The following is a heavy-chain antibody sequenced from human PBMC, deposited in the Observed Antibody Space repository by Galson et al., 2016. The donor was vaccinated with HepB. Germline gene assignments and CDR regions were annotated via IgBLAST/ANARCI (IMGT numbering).Heavy chain of an antibody. V-gene: IGHV1-18*01. J-gene: IGHJ4*02. CDR2: ISTYNGNT. CDR1: GYIFTSYG. Sequence: SVKVSCKASGYIFTSYGINWLRQAPGQGLEWMGWISTYNGNTNYAQKLQGRVTLTTDTSTSTAYMELRSLRSDDTAVYFCAREDYGDYSIDYWGQGTLVTVSS. D-gene: IGHD4-17*01. CDR3: AREDYGDYSIDY.